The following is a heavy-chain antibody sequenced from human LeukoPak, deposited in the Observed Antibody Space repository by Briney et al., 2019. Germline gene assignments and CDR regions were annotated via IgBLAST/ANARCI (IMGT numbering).Heavy chain of an antibody. CDR3: ARGLAYYYDSSGYYPLRY. Sequence: GGSLRLSCAASGFTFSSYWMHWVRQAPGKGLVWVSRINIDGSSTSYADSVKGRFTISRDNAKNTLYLQMNSLRAEDTAVYYCARGLAYYYDSSGYYPLRYWGQGTLVTVSS. V-gene: IGHV3-74*01. CDR2: INIDGSST. D-gene: IGHD3-22*01. CDR1: GFTFSSYW. J-gene: IGHJ4*02.